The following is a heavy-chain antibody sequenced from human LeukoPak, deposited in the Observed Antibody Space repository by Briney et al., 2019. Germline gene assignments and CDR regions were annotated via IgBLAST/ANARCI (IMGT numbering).Heavy chain of an antibody. V-gene: IGHV4-39*07. Sequence: SETLSLTCTVSGGSISSRSYYWGWIRQPPGKGLEWIGSIYHSGSTYYNPSLKSRVTISVDTSKNQFSLKLSSVTAADTAVYYCARANFYGSGVIDYWGQGTLVTVSS. J-gene: IGHJ4*02. CDR3: ARANFYGSGVIDY. CDR1: GGSISSRSYY. CDR2: IYHSGST. D-gene: IGHD3-10*01.